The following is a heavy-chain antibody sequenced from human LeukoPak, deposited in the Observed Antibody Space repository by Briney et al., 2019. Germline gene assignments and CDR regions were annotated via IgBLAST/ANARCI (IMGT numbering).Heavy chain of an antibody. CDR2: IKQDGSEK. V-gene: IGHV3-7*01. CDR3: ARGLRYCSGGSCYSSAFDI. J-gene: IGHJ3*02. D-gene: IGHD2-15*01. Sequence: GGSLRLSCAASGFTFSSYWMSWVRQAPGKGLEWVANIKQDGSEKYYVDSVEGRFTISRDNAKNSLYLQMNTLRAEDTAVYYCARGLRYCSGGSCYSSAFDIWGQGTMVTVSS. CDR1: GFTFSSYW.